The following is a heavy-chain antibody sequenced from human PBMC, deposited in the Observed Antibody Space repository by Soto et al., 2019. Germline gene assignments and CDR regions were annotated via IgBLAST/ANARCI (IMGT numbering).Heavy chain of an antibody. CDR3: ARKDSGYADYMDV. D-gene: IGHD5-12*01. CDR2: IYYSGST. Sequence: QVQLQESGPGLVKPSQTLSLTCTVSGGSISSGGYYWSWIRQHPGKGLEWIGYIYYSGSTYYNPSRRSRVTMAVDTSENQSSLRRSSVTAADTAVYYCARKDSGYADYMDVWGKGTTVTVSS. CDR1: GGSISSGGYY. V-gene: IGHV4-31*03. J-gene: IGHJ6*03.